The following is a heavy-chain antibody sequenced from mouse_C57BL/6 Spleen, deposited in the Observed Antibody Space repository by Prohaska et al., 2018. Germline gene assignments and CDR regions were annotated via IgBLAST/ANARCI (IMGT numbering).Heavy chain of an antibody. Sequence: QVTLKESGPGILQPSQTLSLTCSFSGFSLSTFGMGVGWIRQPSGKGLEWLAHIWWDDDKYYNQALKSRLTISKDTSKNQVFLKIANVDTADTATYYCARPAPHYYGSSYWYFDVWGTGTTVTVSS. CDR3: ARPAPHYYGSSYWYFDV. J-gene: IGHJ1*03. V-gene: IGHV8-8*01. CDR1: GFSLSTFGMG. CDR2: IWWDDDK. D-gene: IGHD1-1*01.